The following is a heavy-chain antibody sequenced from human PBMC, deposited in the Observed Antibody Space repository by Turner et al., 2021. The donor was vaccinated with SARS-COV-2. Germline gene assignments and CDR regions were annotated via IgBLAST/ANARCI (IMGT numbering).Heavy chain of an antibody. CDR2: IKQDGSEK. D-gene: IGHD6-19*01. CDR3: ARPHTSGWYINFIF. J-gene: IGHJ4*02. Sequence: LQLQESGPGLVKPSETLSLTCTVSGGSISSSGYYWGWIRQAPGKGLEWVANIKQDGSEKYYVDSVKGRFTISRDNAKNSLYLQMNSLRAEDTAVYYCARPHTSGWYINFIFWGQGTLVTVSS. CDR1: GGSISSSGYY. V-gene: IGHV3-7*01.